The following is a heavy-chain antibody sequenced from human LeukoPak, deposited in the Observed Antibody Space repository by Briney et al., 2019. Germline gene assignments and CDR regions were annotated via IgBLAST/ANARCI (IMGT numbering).Heavy chain of an antibody. CDR1: GGSISSGGYY. Sequence: PSQTLSLTCTVSGGSISSGGYYWSWIRQHPGKGLEWIGYIYYSGSTYYNPSLKSRVTISVDTSKNQFSPKLSSVTAADTAVYYCARDSLGAPDYWGQGTLVTVSS. D-gene: IGHD1-26*01. J-gene: IGHJ4*02. CDR3: ARDSLGAPDY. CDR2: IYYSGST. V-gene: IGHV4-31*03.